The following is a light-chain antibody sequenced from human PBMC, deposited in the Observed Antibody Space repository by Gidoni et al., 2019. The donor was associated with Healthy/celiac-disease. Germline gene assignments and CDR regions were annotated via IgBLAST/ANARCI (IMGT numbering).Light chain of an antibody. V-gene: IGKV1-8*01. CDR2: AAS. J-gene: IGKJ2*03. CDR3: QQYYSYSYS. Sequence: AIRMTQSTSSFSASTGDRVTITCRASQGISSYLAWYQQKPGKAPKLLIYAASTLQSGVPSRFSGSGSGTDFTLTISCLQSEDFATYYCQQYYSYSYSFGQGTKLEIK. CDR1: QGISSY.